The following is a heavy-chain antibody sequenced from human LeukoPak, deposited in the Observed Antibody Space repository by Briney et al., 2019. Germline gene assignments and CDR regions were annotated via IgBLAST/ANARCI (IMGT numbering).Heavy chain of an antibody. J-gene: IGHJ4*02. CDR3: ARGFPPYDYVWGSYRLYYFDY. D-gene: IGHD3-16*02. Sequence: PSETLSLTCAVYGGSFSGCYWSWIRQPPGKGLEWIGEINHSGSTNYNPSLKSRVTISVDTSKNQFSLKLSSVTAADTAVYYCARGFPPYDYVWGSYRLYYFDYWGQGTLVTVSS. CDR2: INHSGST. CDR1: GGSFSGCY. V-gene: IGHV4-34*01.